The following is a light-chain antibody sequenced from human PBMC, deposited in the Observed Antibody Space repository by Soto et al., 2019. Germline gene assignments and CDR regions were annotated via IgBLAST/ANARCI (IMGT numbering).Light chain of an antibody. V-gene: IGLV1-44*01. Sequence: QLVLTQPPSASGTPGQRVTISCSGSSSNIGSNRVNWYQQVPGTAPKLLIYYNNQRPSGVPDRFSGSRSGTSASLAISGLQSEDEADYYCAAWDDSLNGVVFGGGTKVTVL. CDR3: AAWDDSLNGVV. J-gene: IGLJ3*02. CDR2: YNN. CDR1: SSNIGSNR.